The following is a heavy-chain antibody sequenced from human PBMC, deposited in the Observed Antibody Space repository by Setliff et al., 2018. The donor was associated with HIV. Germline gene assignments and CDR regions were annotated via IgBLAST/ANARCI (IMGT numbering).Heavy chain of an antibody. Sequence: PGGSLRLSCAASGFTFNNYAMTWVRQTPGKGLEWIGEISRSGSTTYHPSLKSRLTISVDASKRHFSLKLSSVTAADTAVYYCARTMAVPAAQPFDYWGQGTLVTVS. CDR2: ISRSGST. J-gene: IGHJ4*02. D-gene: IGHD2-2*01. CDR1: GFTFNNYA. CDR3: ARTMAVPAAQPFDY. V-gene: IGHV4-34*01.